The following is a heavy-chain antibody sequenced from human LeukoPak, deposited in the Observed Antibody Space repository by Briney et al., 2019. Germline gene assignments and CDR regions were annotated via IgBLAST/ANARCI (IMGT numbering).Heavy chain of an antibody. J-gene: IGHJ4*02. CDR1: GFTFSSYW. D-gene: IGHD3-10*01. V-gene: IGHV3-23*01. Sequence: PGGSLRLSCAASGFTFSSYWMSWVRQAPGKGLEWVSAISHTSEYTYHADSVKGRFTISRDNSKNTLYLQMNSLRAEDTAMYYCAKGSSAGRPYYFDYWGQGTLVTVSS. CDR3: AKGSSAGRPYYFDY. CDR2: ISHTSEYT.